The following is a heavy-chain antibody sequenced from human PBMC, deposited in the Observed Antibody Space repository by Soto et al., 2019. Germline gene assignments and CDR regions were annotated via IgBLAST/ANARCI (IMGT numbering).Heavy chain of an antibody. CDR3: ARGQVVAAQH. CDR1: GGSISSGGYS. D-gene: IGHD2-15*01. Sequence: QLQLQESGSGLVKPSQTLSLTCAVSGGSISSGGYSWSWIRQPPGKGLEWIGYIYHSGSTYYNPTHKCRVTISVDRSQNQFSLKLSSVTAADTAVYYCARGQVVAAQHWGQGTLVTVSS. V-gene: IGHV4-30-2*01. J-gene: IGHJ4*02. CDR2: IYHSGST.